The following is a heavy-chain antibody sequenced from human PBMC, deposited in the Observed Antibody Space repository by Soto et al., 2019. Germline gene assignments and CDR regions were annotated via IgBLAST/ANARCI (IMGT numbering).Heavy chain of an antibody. V-gene: IGHV3-21*01. CDR2: ISSSSYI. J-gene: IGHJ3*02. D-gene: IGHD2-8*01. CDR3: ARASPNGYDAFDI. CDR1: GFTFSSYS. Sequence: EVQLVESGGGLVKPGGSLRLSCAASGFTFSSYSMNWVRQAPGKGLEWVSSISSSSYIYYADSVKGRFTISRDNAKNSLYLQMNSLRAEDTAVYYCARASPNGYDAFDIWGQGTMVTVSS.